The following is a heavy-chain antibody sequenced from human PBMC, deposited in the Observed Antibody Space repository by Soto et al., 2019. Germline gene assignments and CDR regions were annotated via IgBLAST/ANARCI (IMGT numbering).Heavy chain of an antibody. Sequence: EVPLVESGGGLVQPGRSLRLSCVASGFTADDYAMHWVRQAPGKGLEWVSGISSNSDTIDYADSVKGRFTISRDNAKNSLFQQRNSLRPEDTALYYCAKDMKWGGMTTIHYFDSWGQGTLVTVSS. V-gene: IGHV3-9*02. CDR1: GFTADDYA. CDR2: ISSNSDTI. CDR3: AKDMKWGGMTTIHYFDS. D-gene: IGHD4-17*01. J-gene: IGHJ4*02.